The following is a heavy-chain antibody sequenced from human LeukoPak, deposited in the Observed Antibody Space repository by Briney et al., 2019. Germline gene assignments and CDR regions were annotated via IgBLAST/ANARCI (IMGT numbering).Heavy chain of an antibody. V-gene: IGHV4-39*01. D-gene: IGHD1-26*01. CDR3: ARSRYGSYYPFDF. Sequence: SETLSLTCSVSGGSISSSGYYWGWIRQPPGKGLEWIGSLSYSEDTYYNPSLKSRVTISVGTSKTQFSLNLTSVTASDTAVYYCARSRYGSYYPFDFWGQGTLVTLSS. J-gene: IGHJ4*02. CDR1: GGSISSSGYY. CDR2: LSYSEDT.